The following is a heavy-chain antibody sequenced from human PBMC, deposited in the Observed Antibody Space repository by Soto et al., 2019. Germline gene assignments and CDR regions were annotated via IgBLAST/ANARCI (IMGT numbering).Heavy chain of an antibody. CDR2: ISGSGGST. CDR3: AKGLREAVVVINFDY. V-gene: IGHV3-23*01. D-gene: IGHD3-22*01. CDR1: GFTFSSYA. J-gene: IGHJ4*02. Sequence: GGSLRLSCAASGFTFSSYAMSWVRQAPGKGLEWVSAISGSGGSTYYADSVKGRFTISRDNSKNTLYLQMNSLRAEDTAVYYCAKGLREAVVVINFDYWGQGTLVTVSS.